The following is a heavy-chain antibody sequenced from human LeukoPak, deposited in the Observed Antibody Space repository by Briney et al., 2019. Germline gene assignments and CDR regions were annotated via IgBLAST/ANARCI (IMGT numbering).Heavy chain of an antibody. CDR2: INHSGST. CDR1: GGSFSGYY. CDR3: ARGPFLMVRGVRGYFDY. D-gene: IGHD3-10*01. J-gene: IGHJ4*02. Sequence: SETLSLTCAVYGGSFSGYYWSWLRQPPGKGLEWIGEINHSGSTNYNPSLKSRVTISVDTSKNQFSLKLSSVTAADTAVYYCARGPFLMVRGVRGYFDYWGQGTLVTVSS. V-gene: IGHV4-34*01.